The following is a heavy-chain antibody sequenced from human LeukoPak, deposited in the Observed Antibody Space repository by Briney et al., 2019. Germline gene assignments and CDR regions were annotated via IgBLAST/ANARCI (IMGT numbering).Heavy chain of an antibody. CDR2: IRYDGSNK. CDR3: AKDPHGRYYDSSGGAFDI. CDR1: GFTFSSYG. Sequence: PGGSLRLSCAASGFTFSSYGMHWVRQAPGKGLEWVAFIRYDGSNKYYADSVKGRFTISRDNSKNTLYLQVNSLRAEDTAVYYCAKDPHGRYYDSSGGAFDIWGQGTMVTVSS. V-gene: IGHV3-30*02. J-gene: IGHJ3*02. D-gene: IGHD3-22*01.